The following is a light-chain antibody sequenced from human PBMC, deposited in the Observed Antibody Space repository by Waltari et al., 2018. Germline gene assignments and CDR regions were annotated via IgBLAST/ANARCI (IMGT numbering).Light chain of an antibody. CDR2: EGS. Sequence: QSALTQPASVSGSPGQSITISCTGTSSYVGSTHLVSWYQQHPGQAPKVVIYEGSERPSGISNRFSGSKSGITASLTISGLQPEDEADYYCCSYAGSGTFVVFGGGTKLTVL. J-gene: IGLJ2*01. CDR1: SSYVGSTHL. CDR3: CSYAGSGTFVV. V-gene: IGLV2-23*03.